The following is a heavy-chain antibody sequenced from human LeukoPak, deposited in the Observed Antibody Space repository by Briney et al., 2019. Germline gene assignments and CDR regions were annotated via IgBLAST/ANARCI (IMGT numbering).Heavy chain of an antibody. D-gene: IGHD2-15*01. CDR3: ARRSTSTGYSLDY. CDR1: GGSISSYY. CDR2: IYTSGST. J-gene: IGHJ4*02. V-gene: IGHV4-4*09. Sequence: SETLSLTCTVSGGSISSYYWSWIRQPPGKGLEWIGYIYTSGSTNYNPSLNSRVTTSVDTSKNQFSLKLSSMTAADTAVYYCARRSTSTGYSLDYWGQGTLVTVSS.